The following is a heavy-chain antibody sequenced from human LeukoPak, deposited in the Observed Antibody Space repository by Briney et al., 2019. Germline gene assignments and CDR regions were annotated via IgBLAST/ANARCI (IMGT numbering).Heavy chain of an antibody. J-gene: IGHJ4*02. D-gene: IGHD6-19*01. CDR2: IYYSGST. V-gene: IGHV4-39*01. Sequence: SETLSLTCTVSGGSISSSSYSWGWIRQPPGKGLEWIGSIYYSGSTYYNPSLKSRVTISVDTSKNQFSLKLSSVTAADTAVYYCARHPYSSGWYADYWGQGTLVTVSS. CDR3: ARHPYSSGWYADY. CDR1: GGSISSSSYS.